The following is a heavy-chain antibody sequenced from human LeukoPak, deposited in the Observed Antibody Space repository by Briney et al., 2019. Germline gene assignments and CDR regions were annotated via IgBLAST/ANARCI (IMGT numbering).Heavy chain of an antibody. J-gene: IGHJ2*01. V-gene: IGHV4-59*01. CDR1: GGSINSYY. Sequence: SETLSLTCTVSGGSINSYYWSWIRQPPGKGLEWIGYISNSGSTNYNPSLRSRVTISLDTSKNQFSLKLSSVTAADTAVYYCARPASLRGVPYWYFELWGRGTLVIVSS. CDR3: ARPASLRGVPYWYFEL. CDR2: ISNSGST. D-gene: IGHD3-10*01.